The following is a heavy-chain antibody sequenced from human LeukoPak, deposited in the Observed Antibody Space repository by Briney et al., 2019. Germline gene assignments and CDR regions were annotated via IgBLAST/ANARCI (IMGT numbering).Heavy chain of an antibody. V-gene: IGHV4-61*01. J-gene: IGHJ4*02. CDR1: GGSVSIGIYY. CDR2: IYYGGST. CDR3: ARHEAAALSSLDY. Sequence: SETLSLTCTVSGGSVSIGIYYWSWIRQPPRKGLEWIGYIYYGGSTNYSPSLKSRVTISVDTSKNQFSLKLRSVTAADTAVYYCARHEAAALSSLDYWGQGTLVTASS. D-gene: IGHD6-13*01.